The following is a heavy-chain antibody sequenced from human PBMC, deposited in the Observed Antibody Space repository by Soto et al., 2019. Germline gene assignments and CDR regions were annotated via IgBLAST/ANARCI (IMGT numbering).Heavy chain of an antibody. V-gene: IGHV3-21*03. CDR1: GFTFSSYS. Sequence: EVQLVESGGGLVKPGGSLRLSCAASGFTFSSYSMNWVRQAPGKGLECVSSISSSSSYIYYADSVKGRFTISRDKAKNSMYLQMNSLRAGDTAVYYCARDSVAGYRYWGVGNCDYLGLGTLVTVSS. D-gene: IGHD6-19*01. J-gene: IGHJ4*02. CDR3: ARDSVAGYRYWGVGNCDY. CDR2: ISSSSSYI.